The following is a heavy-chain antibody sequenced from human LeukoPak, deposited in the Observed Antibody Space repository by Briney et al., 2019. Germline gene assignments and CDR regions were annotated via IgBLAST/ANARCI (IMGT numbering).Heavy chain of an antibody. CDR1: GFTFSSYA. D-gene: IGHD6-6*01. V-gene: IGHV3-23*01. CDR2: ISGSGFT. CDR3: ARGLYSSSP. Sequence: AGGSLRLSCAASGFTFSSYAMSWVRQAPGKGLEWVSAISGSGFTYYADSVKGRFTISRDNSKHTLYLQMNSLRAEDTAVYYCARGLYSSSPWGQGTLVSVSS. J-gene: IGHJ4*02.